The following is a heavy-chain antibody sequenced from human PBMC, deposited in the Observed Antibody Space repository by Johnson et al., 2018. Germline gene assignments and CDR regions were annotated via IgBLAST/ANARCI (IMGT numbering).Heavy chain of an antibody. CDR2: IYSGGST. Sequence: VQLVESGGGLVQPGGSLRLSCAASGFTVSSNYMSWVRQAPGKGLEWVSVIYSGGSTYYADSVKGRFTISRDNSKNTLYLQMNSLRAEDTAVYYCARDRAVAGPDYYYYMGVWGKGTTVTVSS. CDR3: ARDRAVAGPDYYYYMGV. CDR1: GFTVSSNY. V-gene: IGHV3-66*02. D-gene: IGHD6-19*01. J-gene: IGHJ6*03.